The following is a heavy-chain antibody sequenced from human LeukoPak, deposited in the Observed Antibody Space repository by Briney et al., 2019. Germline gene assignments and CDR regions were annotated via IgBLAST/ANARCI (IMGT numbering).Heavy chain of an antibody. D-gene: IGHD3-22*01. V-gene: IGHV3-53*01. Sequence: GGSLRLSCAASGFTVSSNYMSWVRQAPGKGLEWVSVIYSGGSTYYADSVKDRFTISRDNSKNTLYLQMNSLRAEDTAVYYCARIYDSSGPDAFDIWGQGTMVTVSS. CDR1: GFTVSSNY. CDR3: ARIYDSSGPDAFDI. CDR2: IYSGGST. J-gene: IGHJ3*02.